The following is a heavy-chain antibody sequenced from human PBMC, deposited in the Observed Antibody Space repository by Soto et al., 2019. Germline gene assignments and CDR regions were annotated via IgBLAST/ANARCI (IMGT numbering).Heavy chain of an antibody. J-gene: IGHJ6*02. CDR2: ISSSGSTI. D-gene: IGHD6-6*01. Sequence: AASVRLSYAASGFTFSNYEMNWIRQAPGKGLEWVSYISSSGSTIYYADSVKGRFTISRDNAKNSLYLQMNSLRAEDTAVYYCARLGIAAPPHYYYYGMDVWGQGT. V-gene: IGHV3-48*03. CDR1: GFTFSNYE. CDR3: ARLGIAAPPHYYYYGMDV.